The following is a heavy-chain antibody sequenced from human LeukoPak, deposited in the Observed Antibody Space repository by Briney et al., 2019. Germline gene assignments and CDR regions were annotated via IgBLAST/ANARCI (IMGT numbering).Heavy chain of an antibody. CDR3: AKSLDRKSWFVFRH. Sequence: GGSLRLSCAASGFTFSSYAMSWVRQAPGKGLECISGFSGSGGSTYYADSVKGRFTTSRDSSKNTVFLQMNSLRAEDTAIYYCAKSLDRKSWFVFRHWGQGTLVTVSS. V-gene: IGHV3-23*01. CDR1: GFTFSSYA. CDR2: FSGSGGST. J-gene: IGHJ1*01. D-gene: IGHD3-10*01.